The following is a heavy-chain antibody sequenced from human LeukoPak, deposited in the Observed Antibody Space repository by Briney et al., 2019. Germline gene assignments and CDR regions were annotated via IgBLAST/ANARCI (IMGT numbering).Heavy chain of an antibody. CDR2: ISGRGDST. J-gene: IGHJ2*01. V-gene: IGHV3-23*01. Sequence: PGGSLRLSCAASGFTFSTYAMSWVRQAPGKGLEWVSAISGRGDSTYYADSVRGRFTISRDNSKDTLYLQMNSLRAEDTAVYYCAKDRTVGASYWYFDLWGRGTLVTVSS. D-gene: IGHD1-26*01. CDR1: GFTFSTYA. CDR3: AKDRTVGASYWYFDL.